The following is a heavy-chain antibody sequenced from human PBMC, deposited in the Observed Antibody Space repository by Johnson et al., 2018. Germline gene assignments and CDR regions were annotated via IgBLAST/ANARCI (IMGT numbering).Heavy chain of an antibody. CDR3: ARDIYYDSPGGYFHY. V-gene: IGHV3-13*01. J-gene: IGHJ1*01. D-gene: IGHD3-22*01. CDR2: IGTAGDT. CDR1: KFGCRSSG. Sequence: VQLVQSGGGVVQPGRFLRLSCAASKFGCRSSGMPWVRQAKGKGLEWVSAIGTAGDTYYPGSVKGRFTISRENAKNSLYLQMNSLRAEDTALYYCARDIYYDSPGGYFHYWGQGTLVTVSS.